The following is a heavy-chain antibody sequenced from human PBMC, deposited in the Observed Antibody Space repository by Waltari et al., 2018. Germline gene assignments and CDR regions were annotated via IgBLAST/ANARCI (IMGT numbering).Heavy chain of an antibody. CDR3: ARAGHSSSWYSHYYYYMAV. CDR1: GHTFTSYY. D-gene: IGHD6-13*01. CDR2: INPSGCST. V-gene: IGHV1-46*01. Sequence: QVQLVQSGAEVKKPGASVKVSCKASGHTFTSYYMHWVRQAPGQGLEWMGIINPSGCSTTYAQKFQGRVTMTRDTSTSTVYMELSSLRSEDTAVYYCARAGHSSSWYSHYYYYMAVWGKGTTVTISS. J-gene: IGHJ6*03.